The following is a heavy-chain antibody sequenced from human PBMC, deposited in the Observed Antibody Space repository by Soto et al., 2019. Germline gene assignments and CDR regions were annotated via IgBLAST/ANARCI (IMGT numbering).Heavy chain of an antibody. V-gene: IGHV3-33*01. CDR3: ARGGRFGVLDYYYGMDV. D-gene: IGHD3-10*01. Sequence: QVQLVESGGGVVQPGRSLRLSCAASGFTFSSYGMHWVRQAPGKGLEWVAVIWYDGSNKYYADSVKGRFTISRDNSKNTLYLQMNSLRAEDTAVYDCARGGRFGVLDYYYGMDVWGQGTTVTVSS. CDR1: GFTFSSYG. J-gene: IGHJ6*02. CDR2: IWYDGSNK.